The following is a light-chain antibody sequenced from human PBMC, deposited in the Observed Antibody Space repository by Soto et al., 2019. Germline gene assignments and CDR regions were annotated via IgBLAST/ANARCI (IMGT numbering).Light chain of an antibody. CDR2: GAF. V-gene: IGKV3-11*01. CDR1: PSVTNF. J-gene: IGKJ5*01. CDR3: QQRNIWPPVT. Sequence: EIVLTQSPATLSLSPGERATLSCRASPSVTNFLAWYQQKPGQAPRLLIYGAFNRATGIPARFSGSGSGTDFTLTISSLEPEDSAIYYYQQRNIWPPVTFGQGTRLEI.